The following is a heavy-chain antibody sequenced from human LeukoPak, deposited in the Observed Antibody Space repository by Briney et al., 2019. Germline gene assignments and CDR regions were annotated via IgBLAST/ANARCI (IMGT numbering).Heavy chain of an antibody. D-gene: IGHD6-19*01. CDR1: GYTLTELS. CDR2: FDPEDGET. V-gene: IGHV1-24*01. Sequence: ASMKVSCKVSGYTLTELSMHWVRQAPGEGLEWMGGFDPEDGETIYAQKFQGRVTMTRDTPTSTAYMELSSLRSEDTAVYYCTTEPPSGWYGDFEYWGQGTLVTVSS. CDR3: TTEPPSGWYGDFEY. J-gene: IGHJ4*02.